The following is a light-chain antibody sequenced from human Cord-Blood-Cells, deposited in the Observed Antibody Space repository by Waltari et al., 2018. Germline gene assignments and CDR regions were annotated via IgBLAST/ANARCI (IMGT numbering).Light chain of an antibody. CDR2: AAS. V-gene: IGKV1-39*01. CDR1: QIISRE. Sequence: DIQMTKSPSSLSASVGDRITITCRARQIISRELNWDQQKTGKGPKLLIYAASSLQSGVPSRFSGSGSETDFTLTISSLQPEDFATYYCQQSYSTPWTFGQGTKVEIK. CDR3: QQSYSTPWT. J-gene: IGKJ1*01.